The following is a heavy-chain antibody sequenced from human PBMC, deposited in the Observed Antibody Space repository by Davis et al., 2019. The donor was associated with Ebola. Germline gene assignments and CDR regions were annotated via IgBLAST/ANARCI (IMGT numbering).Heavy chain of an antibody. D-gene: IGHD6-13*01. CDR2: INPNSGGT. V-gene: IGHV1-2*04. J-gene: IGHJ4*02. Sequence: AASVKVSCKASGYTFTGYYMHWVRQAPGQGLEWMGWINPNSGGTNYAQKFQGWVTMTRDTSTSTVYMELSSLRSEDTAVYYCARVYREQQLVLDYWGQGTLVTVSS. CDR1: GYTFTGYY. CDR3: ARVYREQQLVLDY.